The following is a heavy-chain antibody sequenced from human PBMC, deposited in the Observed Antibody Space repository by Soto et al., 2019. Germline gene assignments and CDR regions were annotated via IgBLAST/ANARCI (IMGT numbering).Heavy chain of an antibody. CDR2: IYHSGST. CDR1: GGSISSSNW. Sequence: PSETLSLTCAVSGGSISSSNWWSWVRQPPGKGLEWIGEIYHSGSTNYNPSLKSRVTISVDKSKNQFSLKLSSVTAADTAVYYCARNNWNDENFDYWGQGTLVTSPQ. V-gene: IGHV4-4*02. D-gene: IGHD1-20*01. CDR3: ARNNWNDENFDY. J-gene: IGHJ4*02.